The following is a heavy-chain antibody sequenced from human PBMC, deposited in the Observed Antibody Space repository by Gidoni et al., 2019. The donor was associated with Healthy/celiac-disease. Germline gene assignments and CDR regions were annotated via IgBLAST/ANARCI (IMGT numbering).Heavy chain of an antibody. CDR3: ARDSRRAYCGGDCSDYYGMDV. V-gene: IGHV3-66*01. CDR2: IYSGGST. J-gene: IGHJ6*02. D-gene: IGHD2-21*02. CDR1: GFTVSSNY. Sequence: EVQLVESGGGLVQPGGSLRLSCAASGFTVSSNYMSWVRQAPGKGLEWVSVIYSGGSTYYADSVKGRFTISRDNSKNTLYLQMNSLRAEDTAVYYCARDSRRAYCGGDCSDYYGMDVWGQGTTVTVSS.